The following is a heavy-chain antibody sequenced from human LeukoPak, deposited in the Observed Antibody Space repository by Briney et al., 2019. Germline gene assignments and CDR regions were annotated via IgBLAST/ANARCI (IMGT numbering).Heavy chain of an antibody. J-gene: IGHJ4*02. CDR3: ATTLINLLPRMYFTY. Sequence: PGGSLRLSCVASGFTFSNYGMSWVRQAPGKGLEWVSVISDSGVGTYYADSVKGRFTISRDNSKNTLFLQLNSLRAEDTAVYYCATTLINLLPRMYFTYWGQGTLVTVSS. CDR1: GFTFSNYG. V-gene: IGHV3-23*01. CDR2: ISDSGVGT. D-gene: IGHD2/OR15-2a*01.